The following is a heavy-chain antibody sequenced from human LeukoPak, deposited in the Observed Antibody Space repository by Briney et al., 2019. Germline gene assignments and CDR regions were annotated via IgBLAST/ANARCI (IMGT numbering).Heavy chain of an antibody. CDR3: ARTGPGNTFDY. J-gene: IGHJ4*02. CDR1: GGSIRSYY. Sequence: SETLSLTCTVSGGSIRSYYWSWIPQPAGKELEWIGRIYTSGSTNYNPSLKSRVTMSVDTSKNQFSLKLSSVTAADTAVYYCARTGPGNTFDYWGQGTLVTVSS. CDR2: IYTSGST. D-gene: IGHD1-26*01. V-gene: IGHV4-4*07.